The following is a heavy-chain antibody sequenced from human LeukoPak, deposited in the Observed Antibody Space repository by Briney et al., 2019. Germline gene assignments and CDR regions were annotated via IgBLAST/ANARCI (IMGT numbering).Heavy chain of an antibody. CDR2: FDPEDGET. CDR1: GYTLTELS. V-gene: IGHV1-24*01. D-gene: IGHD6-13*01. CDR3: ATFPVRIAAAGKRYGMDV. Sequence: ASVKVSCKVSGYTLTELSMHWVRQAPGKGLEWMGGFDPEDGETIYAQKFQGRVTMTEDTSTDTAYMELSSLRSEDTAVYYCATFPVRIAAAGKRYGMDVWGQGTTVTVSS. J-gene: IGHJ6*02.